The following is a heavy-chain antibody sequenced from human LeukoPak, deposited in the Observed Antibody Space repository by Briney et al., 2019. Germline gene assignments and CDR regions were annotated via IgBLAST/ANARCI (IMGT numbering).Heavy chain of an antibody. CDR3: AKTPLYVPPDY. D-gene: IGHD2-8*01. V-gene: IGHV3-23*01. Sequence: GGSLRLSCTASGFTFSSYAMNWVRQAPGKGLEWVSGIGAGGTFTYYADSVKGRFTISRDNSKNTLYLQMNSLRAEDTAVYYCAKTPLYVPPDYWGQGTLVTVSS. J-gene: IGHJ4*02. CDR1: GFTFSSYA. CDR2: IGAGGTFT.